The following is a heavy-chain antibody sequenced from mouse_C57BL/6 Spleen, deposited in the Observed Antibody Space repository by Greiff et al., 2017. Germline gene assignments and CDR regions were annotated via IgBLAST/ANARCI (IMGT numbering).Heavy chain of an antibody. CDR1: GYPFTSYW. V-gene: IGHV1-64*01. CDR2: IHPNSGST. CDR3: AREGLGTFYY. J-gene: IGHJ2*01. D-gene: IGHD3-1*01. Sequence: QVQLQQPGAELVKPGASVKLSCKASGYPFTSYWMHWVKQRPGQGLEWIGMIHPNSGSTNYNEKFKSKATLTVDKSSSTAYMQLSSLTSEDSAVYYCAREGLGTFYYWGQGTTLTVSS.